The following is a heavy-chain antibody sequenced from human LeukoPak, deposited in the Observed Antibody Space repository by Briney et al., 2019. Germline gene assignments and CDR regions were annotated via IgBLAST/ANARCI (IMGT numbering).Heavy chain of an antibody. Sequence: GGSLRLSCAASGFTFDDYAMNWVRQAPVKGLEWVSGISWNSGSIGYADSVKGRFTISRDNAKNSLYLQMNSLRAEDTALYYCATSGSSSSFDYWGQGTLVTVSS. D-gene: IGHD6-6*01. J-gene: IGHJ4*02. CDR1: GFTFDDYA. CDR2: ISWNSGSI. CDR3: ATSGSSSSFDY. V-gene: IGHV3-9*01.